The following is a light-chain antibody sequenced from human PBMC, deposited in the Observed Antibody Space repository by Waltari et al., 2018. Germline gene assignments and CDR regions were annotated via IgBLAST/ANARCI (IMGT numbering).Light chain of an antibody. CDR3: SSYTSISTSVV. J-gene: IGLJ2*01. V-gene: IGLV2-14*03. CDR2: DVY. CDR1: SSDVGGYDF. Sequence: QSALTQPASVSGSPGQSITISCTGTSSDVGGYDFDSWYQQYPGKAPKLVIYDVYYRPSGVSHRFSASKSGNTASLTISGLQTEDEADYYCSSYTSISTSVVFGGGTKLTVL.